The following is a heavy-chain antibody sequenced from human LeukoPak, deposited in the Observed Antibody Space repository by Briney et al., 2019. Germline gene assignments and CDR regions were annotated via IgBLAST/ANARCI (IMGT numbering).Heavy chain of an antibody. J-gene: IGHJ5*02. Sequence: SETLSLTCTVSGGSISRGGYYWSWIRQHPGKGLEWIGCIHYSGNTYYNPSLKSRVTVSVDTSKNQFSLKLSSVTAADTAVYYCARSFSTNWYDWFDPWGQGALVTVSS. CDR1: GGSISRGGYY. CDR2: IHYSGNT. D-gene: IGHD6-13*01. V-gene: IGHV4-31*03. CDR3: ARSFSTNWYDWFDP.